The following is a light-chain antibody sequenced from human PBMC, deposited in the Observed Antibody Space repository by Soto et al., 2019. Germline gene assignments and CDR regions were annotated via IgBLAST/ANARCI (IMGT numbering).Light chain of an antibody. V-gene: IGLV1-40*01. CDR3: QSYDSSLSGYV. J-gene: IGLJ1*01. CDR2: GNS. Sequence: QSVLTQPPSGSGAPGQRVTISCTGRSSNIGAGYDVHWYQQLPGTAPKRLIYGNSNRPPGAPDRFSGSKSGTSASLAITGLKSEDEADYYCQSYDSSLSGYVFGTGTKVTVL. CDR1: SSNIGAGYD.